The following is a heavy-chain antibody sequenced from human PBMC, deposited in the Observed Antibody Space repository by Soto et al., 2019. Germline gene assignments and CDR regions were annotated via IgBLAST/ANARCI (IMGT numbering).Heavy chain of an antibody. D-gene: IGHD2-21*02. CDR2: IYYSGST. CDR3: ARDRNIVVVTGYWGGAFDI. V-gene: IGHV4-30-4*01. Sequence: RSLTCTVSGGAISSGDYYWSWIRQPPGKGLEWIGYIYYSGSTFYNPSLKSRVTISVDTSKNQFSLKLSSVTAADTAVYYCARDRNIVVVTGYWGGAFDIWGQGTMVTVS. J-gene: IGHJ3*02. CDR1: GGAISSGDYY.